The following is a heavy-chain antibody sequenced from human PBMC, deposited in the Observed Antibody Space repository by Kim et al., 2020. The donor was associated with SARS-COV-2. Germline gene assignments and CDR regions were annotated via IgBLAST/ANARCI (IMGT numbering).Heavy chain of an antibody. Sequence: ASVKVSCKASGYTFTSYYMHWVRQAPGQGLEWMGIINPSGGSTSYAQKFQGRVTMTRDTSTSTVYMELSSLRSEDTAVYYCARGDPATHDSSGPRGVFDAFDIWGQGTMVTVSS. CDR1: GYTFTSYY. CDR2: INPSGGST. CDR3: ARGDPATHDSSGPRGVFDAFDI. J-gene: IGHJ3*02. V-gene: IGHV1-46*01. D-gene: IGHD3-22*01.